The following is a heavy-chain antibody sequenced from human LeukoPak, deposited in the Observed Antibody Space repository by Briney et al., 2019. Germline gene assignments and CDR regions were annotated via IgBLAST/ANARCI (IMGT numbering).Heavy chain of an antibody. J-gene: IGHJ4*02. CDR2: MNPNSGNT. CDR3: ASLGYSYGYTDY. Sequence: ASVKVSCKASGYTFTSYDINWVRQATGQGLEWMGWMNPNSGNTGYAQKFQGRVTMTRNTPISTAYMELSSLRSEDTAVYHCASLGYSYGYTDYWGQGTLVTVSS. CDR1: GYTFTSYD. V-gene: IGHV1-8*01. D-gene: IGHD5-18*01.